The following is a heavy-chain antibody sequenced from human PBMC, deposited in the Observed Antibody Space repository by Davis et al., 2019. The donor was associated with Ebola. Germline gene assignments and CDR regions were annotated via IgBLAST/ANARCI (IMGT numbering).Heavy chain of an antibody. CDR1: GFTFNKYW. Sequence: PGGSLRLSCAASGFTFNKYWMSWVRQAPGKGLEWVANIKQDGSEKYYVDSVKGRFTISRDNAKNSLYLQMNSLRAEDTAVYYCARDLRYDSSGYDYYFYMDVWGKGTTVTVSS. CDR3: ARDLRYDSSGYDYYFYMDV. J-gene: IGHJ6*03. V-gene: IGHV3-7*03. D-gene: IGHD3-22*01. CDR2: IKQDGSEK.